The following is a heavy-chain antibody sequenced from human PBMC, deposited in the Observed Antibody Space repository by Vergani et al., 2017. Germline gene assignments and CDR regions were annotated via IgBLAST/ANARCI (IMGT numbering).Heavy chain of an antibody. CDR2: IIPILGIA. J-gene: IGHJ4*02. CDR3: AGDPDYYDRSGYPGDY. V-gene: IGHV1-69*08. D-gene: IGHD3-22*01. CDR1: GGTFSSYT. Sequence: QVQLVQSGAEVKKPGSSVKVSCKASGGTFSSYTISWVRQAPGQGLEWMGRIIPILGIANYAQKFQGRVTITADKSTSTAYMELISLRSEDTAVYYCAGDPDYYDRSGYPGDYWGEGTLVTVSS.